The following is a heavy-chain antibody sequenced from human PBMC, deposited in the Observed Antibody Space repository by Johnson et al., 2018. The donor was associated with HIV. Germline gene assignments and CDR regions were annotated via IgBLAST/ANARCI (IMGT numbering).Heavy chain of an antibody. CDR2: IWYDGSNK. V-gene: IGHV3-33*08. J-gene: IGHJ3*01. CDR3: AKNQLLRYDAFNF. D-gene: IGHD3-22*01. CDR1: GFTFSNFG. Sequence: QVQLVESGGGVVQPGRSLRLSCAASGFTFSNFGMHWVRQAPGKGLEWVAVIWYDGSNKYYADSVKGRFTISRDNSKNTLYLQMNNLRDEDTAVYYCAKNQLLRYDAFNFWGQGTMVTVSS.